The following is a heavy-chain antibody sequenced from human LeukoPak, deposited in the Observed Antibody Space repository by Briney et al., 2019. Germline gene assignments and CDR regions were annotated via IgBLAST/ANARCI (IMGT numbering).Heavy chain of an antibody. CDR1: GGSITNYY. CDR2: IYYSGST. J-gene: IGHJ4*02. D-gene: IGHD3-3*01. Sequence: SETLSLTCTVSGGSITNYYWSWIRQPPGKGLEWIGYIYYSGSTNYNPSLKSQITISVDTSKNQFSLKLTSVTAADTAVYYCARGPPFGVVIIDFDYWGQGTLVTVSS. V-gene: IGHV4-59*01. CDR3: ARGPPFGVVIIDFDY.